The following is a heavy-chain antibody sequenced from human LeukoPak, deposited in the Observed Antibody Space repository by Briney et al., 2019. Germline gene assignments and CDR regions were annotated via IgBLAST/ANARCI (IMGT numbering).Heavy chain of an antibody. CDR2: INPNSGGT. CDR1: GYTFTSYA. V-gene: IGHV1-2*02. J-gene: IGHJ6*03. D-gene: IGHD2-2*01. CDR3: ARDRGIVVVPAAKNYYYYMDV. Sequence: ASVKVSCKASGYTFTSYAMNWVRQAPGQGLEWMGWINPNSGGTNYAQKFQGRVTMTRDTSISTAYMELSRLRSDDTAVYYCARDRGIVVVPAAKNYYYYMDVWGKGTTVTVSS.